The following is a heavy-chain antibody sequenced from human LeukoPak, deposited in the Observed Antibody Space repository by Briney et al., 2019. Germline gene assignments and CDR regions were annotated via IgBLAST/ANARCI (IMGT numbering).Heavy chain of an antibody. V-gene: IGHV1-2*02. CDR3: ATGPSGWFQFDY. Sequence: ASVKVSCKASGYTFTGYYIHWVRQAPGQGLEWMGWINPNSGGTHYAQNFQGRVTMTRDTSVSTAYMELNRLGSDDTAVYYCATGPSGWFQFDYWGQGTLVTVSS. J-gene: IGHJ4*02. D-gene: IGHD6-19*01. CDR2: INPNSGGT. CDR1: GYTFTGYY.